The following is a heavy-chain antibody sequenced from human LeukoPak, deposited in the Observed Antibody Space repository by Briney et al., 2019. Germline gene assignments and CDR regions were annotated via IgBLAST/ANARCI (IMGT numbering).Heavy chain of an antibody. D-gene: IGHD6-19*01. V-gene: IGHV1-18*01. J-gene: IGHJ4*02. CDR1: GYTFTSYG. CDR3: ARVLPYPYSSGWSDY. CDR2: ISAYNGNT. Sequence: ASVKVSCKASGYTFTSYGISWVRQAPGQWLEWMGWISAYNGNTNYAQKLQGRVTMTTDTSTSTAYMELRSLRSDDTAVYYCARVLPYPYSSGWSDYWGQGTLVTVSS.